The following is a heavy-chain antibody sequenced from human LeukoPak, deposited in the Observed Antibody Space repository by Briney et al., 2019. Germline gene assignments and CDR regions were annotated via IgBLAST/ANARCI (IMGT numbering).Heavy chain of an antibody. CDR1: GYTFTSYG. J-gene: IGHJ5*02. D-gene: IGHD4-17*01. CDR2: ISAYNGNT. CDR3: ARALDDYGDYGWFDP. V-gene: IGHV1-18*01. Sequence: ASVKVSCKASGYTFTSYGISWVRQAPGQGLEWMGWISAYNGNTSYAQKLQGRVTMTTDTSTSTAYMELRSLGSDDTAVYYCARALDDYGDYGWFDPWGQGTLVTVSS.